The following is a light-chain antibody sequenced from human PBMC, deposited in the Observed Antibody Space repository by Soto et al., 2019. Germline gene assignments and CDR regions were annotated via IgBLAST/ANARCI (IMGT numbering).Light chain of an antibody. J-gene: IGKJ5*01. CDR1: QSVNYN. V-gene: IGKV3-15*01. CDR2: GAS. Sequence: EMVMTQSPATLSVSPGERATLSCRASQSVNYNLAWYQQRPGQAPRLLIYGASTRATGIPARFSGSGSGTEFTLTISSLQSEDFAVFYCQQYAVSPITFGQGTRLEIK. CDR3: QQYAVSPIT.